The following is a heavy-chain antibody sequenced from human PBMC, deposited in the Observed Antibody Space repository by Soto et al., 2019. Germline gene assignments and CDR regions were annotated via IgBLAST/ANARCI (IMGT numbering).Heavy chain of an antibody. CDR1: GVSVNSGNYY. CDR3: ARQGMITRPKYGMDV. Sequence: SETLSLTCTVSGVSVNSGNYYWSWIRQTPGKGLEWIGYIYQSGSTRYNPSLKSRVTISLDTSKNQFSLKMSSVTAADTAVYYCARQGMITRPKYGMDVWGQGTTVTVSS. J-gene: IGHJ6*02. CDR2: IYQSGST. D-gene: IGHD3-16*01. V-gene: IGHV4-61*01.